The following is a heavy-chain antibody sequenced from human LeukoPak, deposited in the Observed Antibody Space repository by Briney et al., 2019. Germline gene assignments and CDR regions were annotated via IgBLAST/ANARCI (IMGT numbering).Heavy chain of an antibody. Sequence: SATLSLTCAVYGGSFSGYYWSWIRQPPGKGLEWIGEINHSGSTNYNPSLKSRVTISVDTSKNQFSLKLSSVTAADTAVYYCARDSGYGGDYWGQGTLVIVSS. V-gene: IGHV4-34*01. J-gene: IGHJ4*02. D-gene: IGHD6-25*01. CDR3: ARDSGYGGDY. CDR2: INHSGST. CDR1: GGSFSGYY.